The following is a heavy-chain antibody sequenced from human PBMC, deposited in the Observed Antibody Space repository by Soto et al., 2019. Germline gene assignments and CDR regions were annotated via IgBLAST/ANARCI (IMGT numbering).Heavy chain of an antibody. CDR1: GGSISSGGYY. CDR2: IYYSGST. J-gene: IGHJ5*02. CDR3: ARDAWAGPIRYPWENWFDP. D-gene: IGHD1-26*01. Sequence: SEALSLTCTVSGGSISSGGYYWSWIRQYPGNGLEWIGYIYYSGSTYYNPSLKSRVTISVDTSKNQFSLKLSSVTAADTAVYYCARDAWAGPIRYPWENWFDPWGQGTLVTVSS. V-gene: IGHV4-31*03.